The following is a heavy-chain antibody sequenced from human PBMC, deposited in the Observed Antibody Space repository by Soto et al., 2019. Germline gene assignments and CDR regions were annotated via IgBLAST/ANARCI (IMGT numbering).Heavy chain of an antibody. CDR3: TRTSYGGYVGYFDY. CDR2: IRSKAYGGTT. Sequence: PGGSLRLSCTASGFTFGDYAMSWFRQAPGKGLEGVGFIRSKAYGGTTEYAASVKGRFTISRDDSKSIAYLQMNSLKTEDSAVYYCTRTSYGGYVGYFDYWGQGTLVTVSS. D-gene: IGHD5-12*01. V-gene: IGHV3-49*03. CDR1: GFTFGDYA. J-gene: IGHJ4*02.